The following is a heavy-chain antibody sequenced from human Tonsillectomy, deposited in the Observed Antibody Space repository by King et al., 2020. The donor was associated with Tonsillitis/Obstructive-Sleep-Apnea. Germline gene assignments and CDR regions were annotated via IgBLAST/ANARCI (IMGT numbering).Heavy chain of an antibody. D-gene: IGHD6-13*01. V-gene: IGHV3-9*01. CDR1: GFTFDDYA. CDR3: AKDLIIAVSGTPGDAFDF. CDR2: ISWNSGST. Sequence: DAQLVQSGGGLVQPGRSLRLSCAASGFTFDDYAMYWVRQAPGKGLEWVSGISWNSGSTVYADSVKGRFTISRDNAKNSLYLEMNSLRAEDTALYYCAKDLIIAVSGTPGDAFDFWGQGTMVTVSS. J-gene: IGHJ3*01.